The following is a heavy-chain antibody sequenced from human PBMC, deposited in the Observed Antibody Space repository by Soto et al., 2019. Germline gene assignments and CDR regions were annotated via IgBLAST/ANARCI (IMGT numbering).Heavy chain of an antibody. D-gene: IGHD2-8*01. CDR3: ARDGKYCTNGVCYSYGMDV. V-gene: IGHV3-30-3*01. CDR2: ISYDGSNK. Sequence: PGGSVRLSCAASGFTFSTYAMHWVRQAPGKGLEWVAVISYDGSNKYYADSVKGRFTISRDNSKNTLSLQVNSLRAEDTALYYCARDGKYCTNGVCYSYGMDVWGQGTTVTVSS. CDR1: GFTFSTYA. J-gene: IGHJ6*02.